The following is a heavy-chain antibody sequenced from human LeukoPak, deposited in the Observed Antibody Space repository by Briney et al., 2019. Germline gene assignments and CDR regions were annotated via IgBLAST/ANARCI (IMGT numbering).Heavy chain of an antibody. J-gene: IGHJ5*02. Sequence: GGSLRLSCVVSGFTVSNNYMKWVRQAPGKGLEWVSTIYGGGSTYYADSVRGRFTISRHNSKNTLYLQMDSLRAEDTAVYYCAKVDQGYYDSSGYSSSWGQGTLVTVSS. V-gene: IGHV3-53*04. CDR1: GFTVSNNY. CDR3: AKVDQGYYDSSGYSSS. CDR2: IYGGGST. D-gene: IGHD3-22*01.